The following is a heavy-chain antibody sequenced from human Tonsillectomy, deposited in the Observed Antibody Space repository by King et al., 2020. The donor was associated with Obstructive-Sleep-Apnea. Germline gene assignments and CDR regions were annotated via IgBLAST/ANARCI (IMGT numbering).Heavy chain of an antibody. CDR3: ARDIAISGAAEYFQH. CDR2: INPNGGDT. D-gene: IGHD6-13*01. CDR1: GYTFTSHY. J-gene: IGHJ1*01. V-gene: IGHV1-46*03. Sequence: VQLVQSGAEVKKPGASVKVSCTASGYTFTSHYMHWVRQAPGQGLEWMGIINPNGGDTSYAQKFQGRVTVTRDRSTSTVYMELSSLRSGDTAVYYCARDIAISGAAEYFQHWGQGTLVTVSS.